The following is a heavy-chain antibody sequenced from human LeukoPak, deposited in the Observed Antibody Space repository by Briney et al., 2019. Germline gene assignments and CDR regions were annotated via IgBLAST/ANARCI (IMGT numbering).Heavy chain of an antibody. CDR3: ARDGHLSYQSIWMFPDY. CDR2: INPNSGGT. V-gene: IGHV1-2*02. D-gene: IGHD1-1*01. Sequence: ASVKVSCKASGFTFTDYYMHWVRQAPGQGLEWMGWINPNSGGTNYTQKFQGTVTMTRDTSISTAYMELSRLRSDDTAVYYCARDGHLSYQSIWMFPDYWGQGTRVTVSS. J-gene: IGHJ4*02. CDR1: GFTFTDYY.